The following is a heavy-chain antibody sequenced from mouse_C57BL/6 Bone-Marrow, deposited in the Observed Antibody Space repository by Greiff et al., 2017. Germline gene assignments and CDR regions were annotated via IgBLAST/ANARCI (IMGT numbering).Heavy chain of an antibody. CDR2: IDPSDSET. CDR1: GYTFTSYW. D-gene: IGHD2-5*01. V-gene: IGHV1-52*01. CDR3: AREDSNYIYYYAMDY. Sequence: QVQLQQPGAELVRPGSSVKLSCKASGYTFTSYWMHWVKQRPIQGLEWIGNIDPSDSETHYNQKFKDKATLTVDKSSSTAYMQISSLTAEDSAVYYCAREDSNYIYYYAMDYWGQGTSVTVSS. J-gene: IGHJ4*01.